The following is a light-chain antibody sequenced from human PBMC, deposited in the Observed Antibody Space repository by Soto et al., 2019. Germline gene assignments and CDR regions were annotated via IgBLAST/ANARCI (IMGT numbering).Light chain of an antibody. CDR1: QMLVHRDGNTY. Sequence: EVVLTQSPLSLPVTLGQAASISCGSVQMLVHRDGNTYLSWFRQRPGQSPRRLIYKVSNREAGVPDRFSGSGSGTDFTLKISRVEAEDVGLYYCMQGSHWPPITFGQGTRLEIK. J-gene: IGKJ5*01. CDR3: MQGSHWPPIT. CDR2: KVS. V-gene: IGKV2-30*02.